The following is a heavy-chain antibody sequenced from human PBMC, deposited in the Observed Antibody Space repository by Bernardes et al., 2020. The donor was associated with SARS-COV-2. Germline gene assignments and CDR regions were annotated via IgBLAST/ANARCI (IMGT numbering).Heavy chain of an antibody. CDR1: GFTFSDHY. J-gene: IGHJ4*02. V-gene: IGHV3-72*01. CDR2: SRDKASGYTT. CDR3: TRPKGSGWYNAYLDS. D-gene: IGHD6-13*01. Sequence: GGSLRLSCAASGFTFSDHYMDWVRQAPGKGLEWVGRSRDKASGYTTEYAASVKGRFTISRDDLKNSVYLQMNSLRTEDTAVYYCTRPKGSGWYNAYLDSWGQGTLLTVSS.